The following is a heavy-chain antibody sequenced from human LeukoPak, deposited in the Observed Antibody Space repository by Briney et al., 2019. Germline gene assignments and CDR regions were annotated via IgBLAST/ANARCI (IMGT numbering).Heavy chain of an antibody. J-gene: IGHJ4*02. CDR2: IYHGGST. D-gene: IGHD6-13*01. V-gene: IGHV4-38-2*02. CDR1: GYSISSGYY. CDR3: ARVTSSSWFEGYFDY. Sequence: SETLSLTCTVSGYSISSGYYWGWIRQPPGKGLEWIGNIYHGGSTYYNPSLKSRVTMSGDTSKNQFSLNLSSVTAADRAVYYCARVTSSSWFEGYFDYWGQGTLVTVSS.